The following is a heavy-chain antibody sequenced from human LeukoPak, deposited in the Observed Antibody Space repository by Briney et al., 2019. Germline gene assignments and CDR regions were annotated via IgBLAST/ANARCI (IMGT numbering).Heavy chain of an antibody. D-gene: IGHD5-18*01. CDR2: ITSSSTNI. J-gene: IGHJ4*02. V-gene: IGHV3-21*01. CDR3: ARSYSYRFWLPFDY. CDR1: GFTFSTYS. Sequence: GGSLRLSCAASGFTFSTYSMHWVRQAPGKGLEWVSSITSSSTNIYYAGSVKGRFIISRDNAKNSLYLQMNSLRAEDTAVYYCARSYSYRFWLPFDYWGQGTLVTVSS.